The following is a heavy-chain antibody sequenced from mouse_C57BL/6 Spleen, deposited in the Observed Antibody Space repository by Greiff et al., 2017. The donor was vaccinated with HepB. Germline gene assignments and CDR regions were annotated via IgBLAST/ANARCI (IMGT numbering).Heavy chain of an antibody. CDR3: ARTNYNVCSSFAY. Sequence: QVQLQQPGAELVRPGSSVKLSCKASGYTFTSYWMDWVKQRPGQGLEWIGNIYPSDSETHYNQKIKDKATLTVDQSSSTAYMQLSSLKSKDYAVYYCARTNYNVCSSFAYWGQGTLVTVSA. D-gene: IGHD1-1*01. CDR2: IYPSDSET. J-gene: IGHJ3*01. CDR1: GYTFTSYW. V-gene: IGHV1-61*01.